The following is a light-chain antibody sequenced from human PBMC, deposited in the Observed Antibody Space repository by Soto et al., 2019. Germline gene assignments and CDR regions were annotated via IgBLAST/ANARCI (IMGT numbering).Light chain of an antibody. CDR2: DVS. V-gene: IGLV2-14*01. J-gene: IGLJ2*01. CDR3: SSYTSSNTVV. Sequence: QSALTQPASVSESPGQSITISCTGTSSDVGGYNYVSWYQQHPGKAPKLMIYDVSNRPSGISNRFSGSKSGNTASLTISGLQAEDEADYYCSSYTSSNTVVFGGGTQLTVL. CDR1: SSDVGGYNY.